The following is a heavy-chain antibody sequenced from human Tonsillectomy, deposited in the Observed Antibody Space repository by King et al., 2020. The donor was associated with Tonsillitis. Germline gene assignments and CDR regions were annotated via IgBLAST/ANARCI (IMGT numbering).Heavy chain of an antibody. Sequence: VQLVESGGGLVQPGGSLRLSCAASEFTFSSYWMSWVRQAPGKGLEWVANIKQDGRDKYYADSLRGRFTISRDNAKNSVYLQMNSLRAEDTAVYYCAMVNYAGLDYWGQGTLVTVSS. CDR1: EFTFSSYW. CDR3: AMVNYAGLDY. CDR2: IKQDGRDK. V-gene: IGHV3-7*01. J-gene: IGHJ4*02. D-gene: IGHD4-23*01.